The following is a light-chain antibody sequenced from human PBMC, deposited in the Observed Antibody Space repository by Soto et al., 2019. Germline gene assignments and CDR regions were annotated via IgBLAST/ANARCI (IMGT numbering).Light chain of an antibody. CDR2: EGS. CDR1: SIDAGSYNL. Sequence: QSVLTQPASVSGSPGQSITISCTGTSIDAGSYNLVSWYQQHPGKAPKLMIYEGSKRPLGVSNRFSGSQSGNTASLTISGLKAEDEADYYCSSYIPRSIFYVFGIGTKVPVL. V-gene: IGLV2-23*01. J-gene: IGLJ1*01. CDR3: SSYIPRSIFYV.